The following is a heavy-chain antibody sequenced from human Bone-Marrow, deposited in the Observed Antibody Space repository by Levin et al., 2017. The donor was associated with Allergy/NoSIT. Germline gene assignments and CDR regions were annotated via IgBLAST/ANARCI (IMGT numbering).Heavy chain of an antibody. Sequence: SQTLSLTCSVSGDSVTRTSSYWGWIRQPPGKGLEWIGSIHYSGSTYYNPSLKSRVTVSVDTSKNQFSLRLTSVTAAATAVYYCARLNYTDSLNFHGMDVWGQGTTVTVSS. CDR3: ARLNYTDSLNFHGMDV. CDR1: GDSVTRTSSY. V-gene: IGHV4-39*01. D-gene: IGHD4-17*01. CDR2: IHYSGST. J-gene: IGHJ6*02.